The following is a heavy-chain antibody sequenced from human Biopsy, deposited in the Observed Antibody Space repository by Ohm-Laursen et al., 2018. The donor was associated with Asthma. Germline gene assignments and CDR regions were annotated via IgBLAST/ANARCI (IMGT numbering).Heavy chain of an antibody. CDR1: GGSINIGDYY. D-gene: IGHD3-22*01. Sequence: SQTLSLTCTVSGGSINIGDYYWRWIRQHPVKGLAWIGYIYYSGSTYYNPSLKSRVSISLDTSKNQFSLSLTSVTAADTAVYYCARGDSSNWPHYYSDSWGQGTLVTVSS. CDR3: ARGDSSNWPHYYSDS. V-gene: IGHV4-31*03. J-gene: IGHJ4*02. CDR2: IYYSGST.